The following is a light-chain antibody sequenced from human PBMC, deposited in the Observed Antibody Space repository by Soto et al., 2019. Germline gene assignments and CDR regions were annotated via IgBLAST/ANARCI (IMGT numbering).Light chain of an antibody. V-gene: IGKV1-39*01. CDR2: AAS. CDR1: QSISSY. J-gene: IGKJ3*01. CDR3: QQSYSTPQT. Sequence: DIQMTQSPSSLSASVGDRVTITCRASQSISSYLNWYQQKPGKAPKLLIYAASSLQSGVPSRFSGRGSGTDCTLTISSLQPEDFATYYCQQSYSTPQTFGPGTKVDIK.